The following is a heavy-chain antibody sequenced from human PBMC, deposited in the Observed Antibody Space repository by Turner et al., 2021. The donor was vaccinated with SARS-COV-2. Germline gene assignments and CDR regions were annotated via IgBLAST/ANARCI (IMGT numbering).Heavy chain of an antibody. J-gene: IGHJ4*02. D-gene: IGHD5-18*01. V-gene: IGHV3-30*18. CDR1: GFTFSSYG. Sequence: QVQLVKSGGGVVQPGRSLRLSCAASGFTFSSYGMHWVRQAPVKGLEWVSVIAYDGSNKYYADSVKGRFTISRDNSKNTLYLQMNSLRAEETAVYYCAKTIYSYGYNGYYFDYWGRGTLVTVSS. CDR2: IAYDGSNK. CDR3: AKTIYSYGYNGYYFDY.